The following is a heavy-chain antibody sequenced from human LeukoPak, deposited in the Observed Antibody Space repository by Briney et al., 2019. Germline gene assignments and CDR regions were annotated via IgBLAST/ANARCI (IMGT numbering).Heavy chain of an antibody. CDR3: ARARGYSYGGNYYYYYGMDV. CDR2: IYYSGST. Sequence: SETLSLTCTVSGGSISSYYWSWIRQPPGKGLEWIGYIYYSGSTNYNPSLKSRVTISVDTSKNQFSLKLSSVTAADTAVYYCARARGYSYGGNYYYYYGMDVWGQGTTVTVSS. D-gene: IGHD5-18*01. V-gene: IGHV4-59*01. CDR1: GGSISSYY. J-gene: IGHJ6*02.